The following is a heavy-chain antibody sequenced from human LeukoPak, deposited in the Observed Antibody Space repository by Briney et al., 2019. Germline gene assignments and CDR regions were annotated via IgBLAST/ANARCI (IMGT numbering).Heavy chain of an antibody. J-gene: IGHJ4*02. D-gene: IGHD5-12*01. CDR3: ATELGGYADY. V-gene: IGHV3-30*01. Sequence: GRSLRLSCAASGLTFSSYAMHWVRQAPGKGLEWVAVISYDGSNKYYADSVKGRFTISRDNSKNTLYLQMNSLRAEDTAVYYCATELGGYADYWGQGTLVTVSS. CDR1: GLTFSSYA. CDR2: ISYDGSNK.